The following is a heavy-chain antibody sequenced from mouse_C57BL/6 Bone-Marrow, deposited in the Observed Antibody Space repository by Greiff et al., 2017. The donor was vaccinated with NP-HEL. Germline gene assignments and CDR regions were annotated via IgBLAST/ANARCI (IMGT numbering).Heavy chain of an antibody. CDR3: TTDGSSRYYCDY. V-gene: IGHV14-4*01. CDR2: IDPENGDT. Sequence: EVQLQQSGAELVRPGASVKLSCTASGFNIKDDYMHWVKQRPEQGLEWIGWIDPENGDTEYASKFQGKATITADTSSNTAYLQLSSLTSEDTAVYYCTTDGSSRYYCDYWGQGTTLTVSS. D-gene: IGHD1-1*01. CDR1: GFNIKDDY. J-gene: IGHJ2*01.